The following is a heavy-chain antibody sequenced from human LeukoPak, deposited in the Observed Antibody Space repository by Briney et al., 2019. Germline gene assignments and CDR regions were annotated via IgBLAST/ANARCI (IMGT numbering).Heavy chain of an antibody. CDR1: GFTFSNYW. CDR3: APYNWEYEADY. D-gene: IGHD1-20*01. CDR2: ISPDGKDT. Sequence: PGGSLRLSCAASGFTFSNYWIYWVRQVPGKGLVWVSRISPDGKDTSHADSVKGRFTISRDNAKNTLYLQMNSLRAEDTAVYYCAPYNWEYEADYWGQGTLVTVSS. V-gene: IGHV3-74*01. J-gene: IGHJ4*02.